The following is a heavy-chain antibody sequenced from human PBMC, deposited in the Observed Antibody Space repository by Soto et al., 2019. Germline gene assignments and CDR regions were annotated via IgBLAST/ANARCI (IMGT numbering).Heavy chain of an antibody. CDR2: IRSKANSYAT. CDR3: TSSALIDYYYYYGMDV. J-gene: IGHJ6*02. D-gene: IGHD3-22*01. CDR1: GFTFSGSA. V-gene: IGHV3-73*02. Sequence: EVQLVESGGGLVQPGGSLKLSCAASGFTFSGSAMHWVRQASGKGLEWVGRIRSKANSYATAYAASVKVRFTISRDDSKNTAYLQMNSLKTEDTAVYYCTSSALIDYYYYYGMDVWGQGTTVTVSS.